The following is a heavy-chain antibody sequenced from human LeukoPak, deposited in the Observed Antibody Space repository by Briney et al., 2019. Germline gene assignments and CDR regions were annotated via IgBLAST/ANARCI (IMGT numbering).Heavy chain of an antibody. J-gene: IGHJ4*02. D-gene: IGHD6-19*01. V-gene: IGHV3-66*01. CDR2: IYSGGGT. Sequence: GGSLRLSCAASGFTVSSNYMSWVSQAPGKGLEWVSVIYSGGGTYDADSVKGRFTISRDNCKNTVYLQMISLRAGDTAVYYCARVAVAGTEAEIAYCGQGILVTVSS. CDR3: ARVAVAGTEAEIAY. CDR1: GFTVSSNY.